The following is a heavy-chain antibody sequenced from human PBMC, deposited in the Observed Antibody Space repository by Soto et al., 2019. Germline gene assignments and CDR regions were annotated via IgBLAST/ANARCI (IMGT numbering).Heavy chain of an antibody. V-gene: IGHV3-53*01. CDR2: IYSGGST. Sequence: GGSLRLSCAVSGFTVSSNYMSWVRQAPGKGLEWVSVIYSGGSTYYADSVKGRFTISRDNSKSTLYLQMNSLRAEDTAVYYCARGDDYGDYGFDYWGQGTLVTVSS. J-gene: IGHJ4*02. D-gene: IGHD4-17*01. CDR3: ARGDDYGDYGFDY. CDR1: GFTVSSNY.